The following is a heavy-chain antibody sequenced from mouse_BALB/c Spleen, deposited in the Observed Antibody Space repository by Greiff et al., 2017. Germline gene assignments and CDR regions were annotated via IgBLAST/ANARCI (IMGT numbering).Heavy chain of an antibody. V-gene: IGHV14-3*02. CDR2: IDPANGNT. D-gene: IGHD2-3*01. J-gene: IGHJ4*01. CDR3: ARGDGCSYAMDY. Sequence: VQLQQSGAELVKPGASVKLSCTASGFNIKDTYMHWVKQRPEQGLEWIGRIDPANGNTKYDPKFQGKATITADTSSNTAYLQLSSLTSEDTAVYYCARGDGCSYAMDYWGQGTSVTVSS. CDR1: GFNIKDTY.